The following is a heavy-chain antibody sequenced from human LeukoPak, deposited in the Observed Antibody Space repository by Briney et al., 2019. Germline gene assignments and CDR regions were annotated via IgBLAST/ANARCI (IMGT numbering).Heavy chain of an antibody. CDR1: GYTFTSYW. Sequence: ASVKVSCKAAGYTFTSYWIQWVRQAPGQGLEWVGLINPDGGSTAYAHRFQGRVIMTRDTSTSTAYMDLSSLRSEDTAVYHCARAPRNSSTMLDFWGQGTLVTISS. CDR2: INPDGGST. CDR3: ARAPRNSSTMLDF. J-gene: IGHJ4*02. D-gene: IGHD6-13*01. V-gene: IGHV1-46*01.